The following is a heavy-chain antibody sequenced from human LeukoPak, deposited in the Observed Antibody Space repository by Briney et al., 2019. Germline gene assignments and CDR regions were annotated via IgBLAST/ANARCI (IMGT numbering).Heavy chain of an antibody. CDR1: GFTFSSYG. CDR3: ARDLEHCRNIICSNSAY. J-gene: IGHJ4*02. D-gene: IGHD2-2*01. CDR2: IRYDGSNK. V-gene: IGHV3-30*02. Sequence: GGSLRLSCAASGFTFSSYGMHWVRQAPGKGLEWVAFIRYDGSNKYYADSVKGRFTISRDNSKNTLYLQMNSLRAEDTAVYYCARDLEHCRNIICSNSAYWGQGTLVTVSS.